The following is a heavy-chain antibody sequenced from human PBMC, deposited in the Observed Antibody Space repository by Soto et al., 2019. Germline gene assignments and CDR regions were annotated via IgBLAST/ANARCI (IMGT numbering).Heavy chain of an antibody. CDR2: ISAAGVST. CDR1: GFTFRGYA. J-gene: IGHJ3*02. V-gene: IGHV3-23*01. Sequence: EVQLLESGGGLVQPGGSLRLSCAASGFTFRGYAMSWVRQAPGKGPERVSSISAAGVSTYYADSVKGRFTISIDNSRATVFLQMNSLRAEDTALYYCAKYPNGDYVGAFDIWGQGTVFTGSS. D-gene: IGHD4-17*01. CDR3: AKYPNGDYVGAFDI.